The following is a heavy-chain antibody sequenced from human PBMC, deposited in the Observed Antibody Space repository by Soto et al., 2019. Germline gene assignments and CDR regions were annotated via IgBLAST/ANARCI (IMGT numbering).Heavy chain of an antibody. Sequence: QVQLVESGGGVVQPGRSLRLSCAASGFPFSSYGMHWVRQAPGKGLDWVALISYDGSKKYYVDSVKGRFTISRDNSKQTLYLQMSSLRAEDTAVYYCAGGQYYFDYCGQGTLVSVSS. V-gene: IGHV3-30*03. CDR3: AGGQYYFDY. J-gene: IGHJ4*02. CDR1: GFPFSSYG. CDR2: ISYDGSKK. D-gene: IGHD2-15*01.